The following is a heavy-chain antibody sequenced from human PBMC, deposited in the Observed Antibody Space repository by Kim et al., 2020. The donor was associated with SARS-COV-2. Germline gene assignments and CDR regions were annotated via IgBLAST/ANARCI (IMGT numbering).Heavy chain of an antibody. J-gene: IGHJ4*02. D-gene: IGHD6-6*01. CDR2: ISYDGSNK. Sequence: GGSLRLSCAASGFTFSSYAMHWVRQAPGKGLEWVAVISYDGSNKYYADSVKGRFTISRDNSKNTLYLQMNSLRAEDTAVYYCARDLRQDIAAPYIDYWGQGTLVTVSS. CDR1: GFTFSSYA. V-gene: IGHV3-30-3*01. CDR3: ARDLRQDIAAPYIDY.